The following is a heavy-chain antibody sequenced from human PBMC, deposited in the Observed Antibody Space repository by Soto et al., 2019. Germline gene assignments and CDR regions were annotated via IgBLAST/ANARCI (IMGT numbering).Heavy chain of an antibody. J-gene: IGHJ4*02. CDR1: GLTFSGYA. CDR3: AKLGVEMATAAFDY. CDR2: ISGSGGST. Sequence: LKLSFASSGLTFSGYAMSWVRQAPGEGLEWVSAISGSGGSTYYADSVKGRFTISRDNSKNTLYLQMNSLRAEDTAVYYCAKLGVEMATAAFDYGGQGTLVTFSS. V-gene: IGHV3-23*01. D-gene: IGHD3-16*01.